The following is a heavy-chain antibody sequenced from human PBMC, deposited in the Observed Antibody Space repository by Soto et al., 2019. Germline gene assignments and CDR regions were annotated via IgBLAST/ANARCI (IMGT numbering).Heavy chain of an antibody. Sequence: GGSLRLSCAASGFTFSDYYMSWIRQAPGKGLEWVSYISSSGSTIYYADSVKGRFTISRDNAKNSLYLQMNSLRAEDTAVYYCARDPADYGDYYYGMDVWGQGTTVTVSS. J-gene: IGHJ6*02. CDR3: ARDPADYGDYYYGMDV. CDR1: GFTFSDYY. V-gene: IGHV3-11*01. D-gene: IGHD4-17*01. CDR2: ISSSGSTI.